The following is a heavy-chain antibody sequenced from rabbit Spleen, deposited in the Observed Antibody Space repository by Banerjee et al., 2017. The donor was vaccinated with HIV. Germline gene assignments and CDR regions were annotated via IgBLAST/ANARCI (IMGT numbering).Heavy chain of an antibody. J-gene: IGHJ4*01. V-gene: IGHV1S45*01. Sequence: QEQLEESGRDLVKPEGSLTLTCTASGFSFSSRYWICWVRQAPGKGLEWIACISAGSSGSTYYASWAKGRFTISKTSSTTVTLQMTSLTAADTATYFCARLFAYASYAGFGYATLDYFNLWGPGTLVTV. CDR2: ISAGSSGST. D-gene: IGHD6-1*01. CDR3: ARLFAYASYAGFGYATLDYFNL. CDR1: GFSFSSRYW.